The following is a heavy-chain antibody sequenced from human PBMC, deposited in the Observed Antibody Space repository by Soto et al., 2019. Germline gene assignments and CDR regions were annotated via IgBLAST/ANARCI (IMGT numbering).Heavy chain of an antibody. CDR2: ISYSGNT. CDR3: ARGDYLNRRGYYYFQH. J-gene: IGHJ1*01. Sequence: SETLSLTCSVSGDSVTSGDYYWTWVRQSPGKGLEWIGYISYSGNTAYNPSLSSRLTISLDTSKNHFSLKLHAATAADTVVYYXARGDYLNRRGYYYFQHWGQGTPVTVSS. V-gene: IGHV4-30-4*01. D-gene: IGHD3-22*01. CDR1: GDSVTSGDYY.